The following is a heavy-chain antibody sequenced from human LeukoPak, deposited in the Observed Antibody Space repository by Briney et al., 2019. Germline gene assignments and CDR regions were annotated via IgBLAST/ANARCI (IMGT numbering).Heavy chain of an antibody. J-gene: IGHJ4*02. V-gene: IGHV4-34*01. D-gene: IGHD3-22*01. CDR2: INHSGST. Sequence: SETLSLTCAVYGGSFSGYYWSWIRQPPGKGLEWIGEINHSGSTNYNPSLKSRVTISVDTSKNQFSLKLSSVTAADTAVYYCARGRYYYDSSGYYSYWGQGTLVTVSS. CDR1: GGSFSGYY. CDR3: ARGRYYYDSSGYYSY.